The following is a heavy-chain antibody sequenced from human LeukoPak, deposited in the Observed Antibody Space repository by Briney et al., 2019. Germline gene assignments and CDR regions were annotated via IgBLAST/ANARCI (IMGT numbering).Heavy chain of an antibody. CDR2: ISSTGGTA. CDR3: ARDGVGRVPEMSAPDY. Sequence: PGGTLRLSCAASGFIFINSGMSWVRQAPGEGLEWVSAISSTGGTAYYADSVKGRFTISRDNAKNSLFLQMNSLRAEDTAVYYCARDGVGRVPEMSAPDYWGQGTLVTVSS. J-gene: IGHJ4*02. D-gene: IGHD3-16*01. CDR1: GFIFINSG. V-gene: IGHV3-23*01.